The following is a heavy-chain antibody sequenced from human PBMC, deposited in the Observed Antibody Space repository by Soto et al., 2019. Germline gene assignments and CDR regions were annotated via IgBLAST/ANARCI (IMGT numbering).Heavy chain of an antibody. Sequence: EVQLVPYGGGWVQPVRSLSLSCGASGFTLDEYGMHWVRQSPGKGLGWVSSISWNGGRIVYSDSVKARFTISRDNVKNSLYLQMNSLRAEDMVLYYCARAGEFSDSDYFGFWGQGTLVTVSS. D-gene: IGHD3-10*01. CDR3: ARAGEFSDSDYFGF. J-gene: IGHJ4*02. V-gene: IGHV3-9*03. CDR1: GFTLDEYG. CDR2: ISWNGGRI.